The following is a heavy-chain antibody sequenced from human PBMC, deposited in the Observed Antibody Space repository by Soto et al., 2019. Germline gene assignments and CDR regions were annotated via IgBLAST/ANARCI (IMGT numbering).Heavy chain of an antibody. V-gene: IGHV4-59*01. Sequence: PSETLSLTCTVSGGSISSYYWSWIRQPPGKXLEWIGYIYYSGSTNYNPSLKSRVTISVDTSKNQFSLKLSSVTAADTAVYYCARGQDIVVVPAAIKYYYGMDVWGQGTTVTVSS. CDR1: GGSISSYY. CDR3: ARGQDIVVVPAAIKYYYGMDV. D-gene: IGHD2-2*01. CDR2: IYYSGST. J-gene: IGHJ6*02.